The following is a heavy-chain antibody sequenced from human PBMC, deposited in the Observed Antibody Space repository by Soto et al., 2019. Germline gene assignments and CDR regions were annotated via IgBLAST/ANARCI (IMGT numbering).Heavy chain of an antibody. CDR1: VFTFSSYW. J-gene: IGHJ6*02. D-gene: IGHD2-2*01. CDR3: AKDWPAAFYGRDV. Sequence: EVQLVESGGGLVQPGGSLRLSCAGSVFTFSSYWMIWVRQAPGKGLEWVANINQAGNEKYYVDSMKGRFTISRDNAKIALYLQSNCLRAEYTAVYYCAKDWPAAFYGRDVRGQGTTVTLS. V-gene: IGHV3-7*03. CDR2: INQAGNEK.